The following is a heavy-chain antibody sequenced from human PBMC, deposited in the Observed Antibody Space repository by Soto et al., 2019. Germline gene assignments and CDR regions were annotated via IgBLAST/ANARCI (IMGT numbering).Heavy chain of an antibody. V-gene: IGHV1-69*01. CDR1: GGTFSSYA. CDR2: IIPIFGTA. J-gene: IGHJ6*02. CDR3: AGVIYYDSSGYGAHYYGMDV. Sequence: QVQLVQSGAEVKKPGSSVKVSCKASGGTFSSYAISWVRQAPGQGLEWMGGIIPIFGTANYAQKFQGRVTITADESTSTAYMELSSLRSEDTAVYYCAGVIYYDSSGYGAHYYGMDVWGQGTTVTVSS. D-gene: IGHD3-22*01.